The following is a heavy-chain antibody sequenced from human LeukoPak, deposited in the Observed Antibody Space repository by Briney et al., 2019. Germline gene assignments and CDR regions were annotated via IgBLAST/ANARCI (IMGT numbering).Heavy chain of an antibody. J-gene: IGHJ4*02. CDR3: ARDFDYYDSSGYLVG. V-gene: IGHV1-69*05. Sequence: SVKVSCKASGYTFTSYYMHWVRQAPGQGLEWMGRIIPIFGTANYAQKFQGRVTITTDESTSTAYMELSSLRSEDTAVYYCARDFDYYDSSGYLVGWGQGTLVTVSS. D-gene: IGHD3-22*01. CDR1: GYTFTSYY. CDR2: IIPIFGTA.